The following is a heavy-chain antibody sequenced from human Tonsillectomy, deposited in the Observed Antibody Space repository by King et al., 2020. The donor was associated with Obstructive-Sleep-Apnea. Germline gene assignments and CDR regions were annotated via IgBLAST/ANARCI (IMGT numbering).Heavy chain of an antibody. V-gene: IGHV4-61*01. J-gene: IGHJ4*02. CDR3: ARDRGYSYGYSFDY. CDR2: IYYSVST. Sequence: QLQESGPGLVKPSETLSLTCTVSGGSVSSGSYYWSWIRQPPGKGLGWIGYIYYSVSTNYNPSLKSRVTISVDTSKNQFSLKLSSVTAADTAVFYCARDRGYSYGYSFDYWGQGTLVTVSS. CDR1: GGSVSSGSYY. D-gene: IGHD5-18*01.